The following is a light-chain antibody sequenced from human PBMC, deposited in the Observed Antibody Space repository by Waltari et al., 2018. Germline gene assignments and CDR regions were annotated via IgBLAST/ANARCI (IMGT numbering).Light chain of an antibody. V-gene: IGLV1-40*01. CDR1: PSKPGAGYD. CDR2: GTN. Sequence: QSVLTQPPSVSGAPGQRVSIPCTGRPSKPGAGYDVHWYQQGPGKAPKLIIYGTNTRPLGVPDRFFGSQYGTSASLAIIGLQAEDEGDYYCQSYDTTLSVVFGGGTKLTVL. J-gene: IGLJ2*01. CDR3: QSYDTTLSVV.